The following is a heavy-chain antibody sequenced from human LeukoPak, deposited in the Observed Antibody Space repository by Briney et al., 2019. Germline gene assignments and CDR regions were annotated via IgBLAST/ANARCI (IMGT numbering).Heavy chain of an antibody. J-gene: IGHJ4*02. CDR3: AKDIDSRPDASFDY. CDR2: ISGSGGST. CDR1: GFTFSSYA. V-gene: IGHV3-23*01. Sequence: GGSLRLSCAASGFTFSSYAMSWVRQAPGKGLEWVSAISGSGGSTYYADSVKGRFTISRDNSKNTLYLQLNSLRAEDTAVYYCAKDIDSRPDASFDYWGQGTLVTVSS. D-gene: IGHD2-15*01.